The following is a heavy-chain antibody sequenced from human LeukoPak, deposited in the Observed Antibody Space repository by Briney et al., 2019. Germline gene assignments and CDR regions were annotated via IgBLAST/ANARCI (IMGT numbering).Heavy chain of an antibody. D-gene: IGHD3-10*01. CDR1: GGSFSGYY. V-gene: IGHV4-34*01. J-gene: IGHJ3*02. CDR3: ARTYYYGSGSYHAFDI. CDR2: INHSGST. Sequence: SETLSLTCAVYGGSFSGYYWSWIRQPPGKGLEWIEEINHSGSTNYNPSLKSRVTISVDTSKNQFSLKLSSVTAANTAVYYCARTYYYGSGSYHAFDIWGQGTMVTVSS.